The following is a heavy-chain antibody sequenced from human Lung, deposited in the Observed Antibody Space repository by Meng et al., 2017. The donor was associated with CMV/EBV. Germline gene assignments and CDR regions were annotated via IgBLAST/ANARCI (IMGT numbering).Heavy chain of an antibody. J-gene: IGHJ4*02. D-gene: IGHD2-2*01. CDR1: GFXFNTYW. CDR2: IKQDGSEK. Sequence: GGSXRLXCVASGFXFNTYWMSWVRQAPGKGLEWVANIKQDGSEKYYVGSVKGRFTISRDNAKNSLYLQMNSLRAEDTAVYYCARDPRVKSYVVVPAASDYWXQGTXVTVSS. CDR3: ARDPRVKSYVVVPAASDY. V-gene: IGHV3-7*01.